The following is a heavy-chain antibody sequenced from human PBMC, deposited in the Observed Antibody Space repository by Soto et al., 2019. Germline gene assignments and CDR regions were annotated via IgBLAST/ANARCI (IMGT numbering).Heavy chain of an antibody. Sequence: SETLSLTCTVSGGSISSGGYYWSWIRQHPGKGLEWIGYIYYSGSTYYNPSLKSRVTISVDTSKNQFSLKLSSVTAADTAVYYCARVSSLGAAARNWFDPWGQGTLVTVSS. CDR3: ARVSSLGAAARNWFDP. CDR1: GGSISSGGYY. J-gene: IGHJ5*02. D-gene: IGHD6-13*01. V-gene: IGHV4-31*03. CDR2: IYYSGST.